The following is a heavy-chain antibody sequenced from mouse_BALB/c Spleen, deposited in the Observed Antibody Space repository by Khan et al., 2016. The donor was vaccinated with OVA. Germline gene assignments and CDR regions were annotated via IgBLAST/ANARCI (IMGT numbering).Heavy chain of an antibody. CDR3: ERIKKIVATYFDY. CDR1: GYTFTRYW. J-gene: IGHJ2*01. CDR2: TNPTNGRT. V-gene: IGHV1S81*02. Sequence: VQLQLPGAELVKAGASVKMSCKASGYTFTRYWMHWVKQRLGQGLEWFAETNPTNGRTYYNEKFKSKATLTVDKSSSTAYMLLSGPTFEDSAVYYCERIKKIVATYFDYWGQGTTLTVSS. D-gene: IGHD1-1*01.